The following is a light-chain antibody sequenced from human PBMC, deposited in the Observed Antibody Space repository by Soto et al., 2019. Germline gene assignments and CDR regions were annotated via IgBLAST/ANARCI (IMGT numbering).Light chain of an antibody. Sequence: DIQMTPSPSTLSASVGDRVTITCRASQGIVRWLAWYQQKPGKAPKLLIYDASSLESGVPSRFSGSGPGTEFTLTISSLQPDDFATYYCQHYYGFSRTFGQGTKVAIK. V-gene: IGKV1-5*01. J-gene: IGKJ1*01. CDR2: DAS. CDR1: QGIVRW. CDR3: QHYYGFSRT.